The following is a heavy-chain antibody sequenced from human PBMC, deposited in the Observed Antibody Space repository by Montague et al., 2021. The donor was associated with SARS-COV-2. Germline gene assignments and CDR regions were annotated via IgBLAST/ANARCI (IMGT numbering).Heavy chain of an antibody. Sequence: SLRLSCAASGFTFSTFSIYWVRQAPGKGLEWVAVISSDGTNKYFPDSVRGRFTISRDRSQNTVFLQMNTLRPEDTAVYYCARPGVEENGWYSSYFDHWGQGTLVIVSS. J-gene: IGHJ4*03. D-gene: IGHD6-19*01. V-gene: IGHV3-30*04. CDR2: ISSDGTNK. CDR1: GFTFSTFS. CDR3: ARPGVEENGWYSSYFDH.